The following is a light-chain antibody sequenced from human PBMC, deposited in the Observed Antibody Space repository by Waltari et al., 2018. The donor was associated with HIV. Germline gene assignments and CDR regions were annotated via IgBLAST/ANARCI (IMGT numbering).Light chain of an antibody. Sequence: DIVMTQSPDSLAVSLGERATINCKSSQSVLFSSNNKNYLAWYQQKPGQPPKLLLYWASTRESAVPDRFSGSGSGADFTLTISSLQAEDFAVYYCQQNSYWLPITFGQGTRLEI. CDR2: WAS. J-gene: IGKJ5*01. CDR3: QQNSYWLPIT. CDR1: QSVLFSSNNKNY. V-gene: IGKV4-1*01.